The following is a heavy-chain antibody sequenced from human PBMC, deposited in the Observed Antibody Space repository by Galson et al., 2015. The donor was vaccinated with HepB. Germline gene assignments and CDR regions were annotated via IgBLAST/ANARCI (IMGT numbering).Heavy chain of an antibody. D-gene: IGHD2-21*01. J-gene: IGHJ3*02. CDR2: MVYSGNT. CDR3: VRDCPAGIGEVWSAFDI. CDR1: GGSISSSSYY. Sequence: LSLTCTVSGGSISSSSYYWGWIRQPPGGGLQWIGSMVYSGNTHYNPSLQSRVTISVDTSKNQFSLKLTSVTAADTAVYYCVRDCPAGIGEVWSAFDIWGQGTMVTVSS. V-gene: IGHV4-39*07.